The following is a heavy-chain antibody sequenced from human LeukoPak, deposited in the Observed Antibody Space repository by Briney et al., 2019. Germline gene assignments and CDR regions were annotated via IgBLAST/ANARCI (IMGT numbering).Heavy chain of an antibody. CDR2: IIPIFGTA. J-gene: IGHJ3*02. CDR1: GGTFSSYA. V-gene: IGHV1-69*13. D-gene: IGHD1-1*01. CDR3: ARDLLYNWNSYDAFDI. Sequence: SVKLSCKASGGTFSSYAISWVRQAPGQGLGLMGGIIPIFGTANYAQKFQGRVTITPDESTSTAYMELSSMRSADTAVYYCARDLLYNWNSYDAFDIWGQGTMVTVSS.